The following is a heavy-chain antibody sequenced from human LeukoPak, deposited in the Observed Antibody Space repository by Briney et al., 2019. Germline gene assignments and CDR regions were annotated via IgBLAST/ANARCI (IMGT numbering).Heavy chain of an antibody. D-gene: IGHD3-10*01. CDR2: IYHSGST. Sequence: SETLSLTCTVSGYSISSGYYWGWIRQPPGKGLEGIGSIYHSGSTYYNPSLKSRVTMSVDTSKNQFSLKLSSVTAADTAVYYCAKSNGYGLVDIWGQGTMVTVSS. V-gene: IGHV4-38-2*02. CDR1: GYSISSGYY. CDR3: AKSNGYGLVDI. J-gene: IGHJ3*02.